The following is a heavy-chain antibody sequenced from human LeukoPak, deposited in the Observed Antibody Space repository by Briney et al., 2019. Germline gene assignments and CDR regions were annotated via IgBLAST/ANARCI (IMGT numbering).Heavy chain of an antibody. Sequence: KPWETLSLTCTVSGDSISSYDWYWFRQPPGKELEWVACIYYSGITHYNASLKSRVTISLDTSKNQFSLRLSSVTAADTAVYYCAREGIVRTYDQWGQGTLVTVSS. D-gene: IGHD2/OR15-2a*01. V-gene: IGHV4-59*12. CDR1: GDSISSYD. CDR3: AREGIVRTYDQ. CDR2: IYYSGIT. J-gene: IGHJ4*02.